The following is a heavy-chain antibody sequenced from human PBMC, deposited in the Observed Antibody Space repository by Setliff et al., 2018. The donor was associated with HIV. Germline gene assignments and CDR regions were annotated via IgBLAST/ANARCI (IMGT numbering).Heavy chain of an antibody. Sequence: ASVKVSCKISGYTLTELSIHWVRQAPGKGLEWMANFDPEDGRTNYAQKFQGRVTMTTDTSTSTAYMELRSLRSDDTAVYYCARDIGDLVATILTFFDYWGQGTMVTVSS. D-gene: IGHD5-12*01. CDR1: GYTLTELS. CDR3: ARDIGDLVATILTFFDY. J-gene: IGHJ4*02. CDR2: FDPEDGRT. V-gene: IGHV1-24*01.